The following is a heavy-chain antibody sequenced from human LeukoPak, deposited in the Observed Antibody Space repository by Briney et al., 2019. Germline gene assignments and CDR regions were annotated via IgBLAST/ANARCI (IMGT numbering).Heavy chain of an antibody. V-gene: IGHV3-7*04. CDR2: IKHDGSEE. CDR3: VRGFFWF. CDR1: GFTFSSYW. J-gene: IGHJ4*02. Sequence: GGSLRLSCAASGFTFSSYWMSWVRQAPGRGLEWVANIKHDGSEEYYVDSVRGRFSISRDNAKNSLYLQMKNMRAEDTAVYSCVRGFFWFWGQGTQVTVSS. D-gene: IGHD3-3*01.